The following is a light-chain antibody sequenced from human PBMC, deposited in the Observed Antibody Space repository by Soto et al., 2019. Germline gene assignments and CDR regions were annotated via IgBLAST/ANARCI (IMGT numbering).Light chain of an antibody. V-gene: IGKV3-11*01. CDR1: QSVSSY. CDR2: DAS. CDR3: QQRSNWIT. Sequence: EIVLTQSPATLSLSPGERATLSCRASQSVSSYLAWYQQKPGQAPRLLIYDASNRATGIPARFSGSGSGTDFTLTISSLEPEDFAVYYCQQRSNWITFGKGTRLE. J-gene: IGKJ5*01.